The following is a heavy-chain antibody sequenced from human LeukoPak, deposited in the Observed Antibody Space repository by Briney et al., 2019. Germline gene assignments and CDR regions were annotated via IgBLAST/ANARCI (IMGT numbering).Heavy chain of an antibody. CDR3: ARDGVYSRSFDAFDI. CDR1: GYTFTGYY. Sequence: GASVKVSCKASGYTFTGYYLRWVRQAPGQGLEWMGWINPLSGDTKYAQKFQGRVTMTRDTSISTAYMELSSLKSDDTAVYYCARDGVYSRSFDAFDIWGQGTMVTVSS. J-gene: IGHJ3*02. V-gene: IGHV1-2*02. CDR2: INPLSGDT. D-gene: IGHD6-13*01.